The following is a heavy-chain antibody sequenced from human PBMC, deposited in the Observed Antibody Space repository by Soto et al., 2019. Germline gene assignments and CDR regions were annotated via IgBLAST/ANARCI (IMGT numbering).Heavy chain of an antibody. CDR3: ARGWGKYLGVNAF. D-gene: IGHD7-27*01. CDR2: VSGYSDKR. V-gene: IGHV1-18*01. CDR1: GYTFNTFG. J-gene: IGHJ4*02. Sequence: IQLVQSAGEVKRPGASVKVSCKASGYTFNTFGITWVRQAPGQGLEWMGCVSGYSDKRDYSRKLQDRITLTADPSTTTSYMELRSLTSDDTAVYYCARGWGKYLGVNAFWGQGTLVTVSS.